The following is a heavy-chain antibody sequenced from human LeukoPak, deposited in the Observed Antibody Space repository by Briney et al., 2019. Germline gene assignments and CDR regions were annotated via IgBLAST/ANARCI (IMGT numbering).Heavy chain of an antibody. J-gene: IGHJ3*02. CDR2: IKQDGSEK. V-gene: IGHV3-7*01. CDR3: ARASGYPRGDAFDI. CDR1: GFTFSSYS. Sequence: GGSLRLSCAASGFTFSSYSMNWVRQAPGKGLEWVANIKQDGSEKYYVDSVKGRFTISRDNAKNSLYLQMNSLRAEDTAVYYCARASGYPRGDAFDIWGQGTMVTVSS. D-gene: IGHD3-22*01.